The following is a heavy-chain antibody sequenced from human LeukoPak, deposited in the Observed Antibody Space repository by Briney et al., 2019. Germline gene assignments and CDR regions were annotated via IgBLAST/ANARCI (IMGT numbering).Heavy chain of an antibody. CDR3: AREVAAAGTLVGMDV. CDR1: GFTLSSNY. D-gene: IGHD6-13*01. V-gene: IGHV3-53*04. CDR2: IYSGGST. Sequence: GGSLRLSCAASGFTLSSNYMSWVRQAPGKGLEWVSAIYSGGSTNYTASLKGRFTISRPNSKTTLYLQMNRLRAEDTAVYYCAREVAAAGTLVGMDVWGERAPVTVSS. J-gene: IGHJ6*01.